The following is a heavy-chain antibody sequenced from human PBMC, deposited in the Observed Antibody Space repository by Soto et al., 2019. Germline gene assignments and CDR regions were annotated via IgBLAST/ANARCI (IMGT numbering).Heavy chain of an antibody. CDR2: IYYSGST. D-gene: IGHD3-10*01. V-gene: IGHV4-39*01. J-gene: IGHJ4*02. CDR3: ARHLGGEPLLWFGEAYYFDY. CDR1: GGSISSSSYY. Sequence: PSETLSLTCTVSGGSISSSSYYWGWIRQPPGKGLEWIGSIYYSGSTYYNPSLKSRVTISVDTSKNQFSLKLSSVTAADTAVYYCARHLGGEPLLWFGEAYYFDYWGQGTLVTVSS.